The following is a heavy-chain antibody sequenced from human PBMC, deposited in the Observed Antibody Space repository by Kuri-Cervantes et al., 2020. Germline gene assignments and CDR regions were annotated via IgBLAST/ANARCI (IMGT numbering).Heavy chain of an antibody. Sequence: GGSLRLSCKASGYTFTSYDINWVRQATGQGLEWMGWMNPNSGNTGYAQKFQGRVTMTRNTSISTAYMELSSLRSDDTAVYYCAKGSSWSIDYWGQGTLVTVSS. CDR3: AKGSSWSIDY. D-gene: IGHD6-13*01. J-gene: IGHJ4*02. V-gene: IGHV1-8*01. CDR2: MNPNSGNT. CDR1: GYTFTSYD.